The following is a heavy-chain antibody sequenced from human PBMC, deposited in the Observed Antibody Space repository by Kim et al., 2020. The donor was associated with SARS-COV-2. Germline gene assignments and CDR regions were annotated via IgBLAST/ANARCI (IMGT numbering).Heavy chain of an antibody. CDR2: IYYSGST. Sequence: SETLSLTCTVSGGSISSSSYYWGWIRQPPGKGLEWIGSIYYSGSTYYNPSLKRRVTISVDTSKNQFSLKLSSVTAADPAVYYCAIHPPDDILTGYHNWFDPWGQGTLVTVSS. CDR1: GGSISSSSYY. V-gene: IGHV4-39*01. CDR3: AIHPPDDILTGYHNWFDP. J-gene: IGHJ5*02. D-gene: IGHD3-9*01.